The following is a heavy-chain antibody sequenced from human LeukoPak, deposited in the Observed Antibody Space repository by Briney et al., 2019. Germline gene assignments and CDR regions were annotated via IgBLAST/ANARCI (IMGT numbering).Heavy chain of an antibody. CDR2: IDPSDSYT. J-gene: IGHJ4*02. CDR3: AREIAVAGTDLDY. Sequence: GESLKISCKGSGYSFTSYWISWVRPMRGKGLEWMGRIDPSDSYTSYSPSFQGHVTISADKSLSTAYLQWSSLKASDTAMYYCAREIAVAGTDLDYWGQGTLVTVSS. V-gene: IGHV5-10-1*01. CDR1: GYSFTSYW. D-gene: IGHD6-19*01.